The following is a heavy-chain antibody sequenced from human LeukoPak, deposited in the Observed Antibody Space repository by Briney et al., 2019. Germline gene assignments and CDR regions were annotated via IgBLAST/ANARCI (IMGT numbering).Heavy chain of an antibody. CDR2: INSDGSST. Sequence: GGSLRLSCAASGFTFSSYAMSWVRQAPGKGLVWVSRINSDGSSTSYADSVKGRFTISRDNSKNTLYLQMNSLRAEDTAVYYCASLGEYSNDYWGQGTLVTVSS. V-gene: IGHV3-74*01. CDR3: ASLGEYSNDY. J-gene: IGHJ4*02. CDR1: GFTFSSYA. D-gene: IGHD6-6*01.